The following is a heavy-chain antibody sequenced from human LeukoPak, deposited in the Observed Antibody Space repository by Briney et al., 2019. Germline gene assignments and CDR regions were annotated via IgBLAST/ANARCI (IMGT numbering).Heavy chain of an antibody. CDR1: GGSISSYY. J-gene: IGHJ1*01. V-gene: IGHV4-4*07. CDR3: ARSITSSWYGDFQH. D-gene: IGHD6-13*01. Sequence: SETLSLTCTVSGGSISSYYWSWIRQPAGKGLEWIGRIYTSGSTNYNPSLKSRVTMSVDTSKNQFSLRLSSVTAADTAVYYCARSITSSWYGDFQHWGQGTLVTVSS. CDR2: IYTSGST.